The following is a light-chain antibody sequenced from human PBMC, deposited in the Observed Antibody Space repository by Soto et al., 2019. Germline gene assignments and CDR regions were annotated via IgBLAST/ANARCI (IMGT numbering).Light chain of an antibody. V-gene: IGKV4-1*01. CDR3: QQYSSTPFT. CDR2: WAS. CDR1: QSVFYSSNNKNY. J-gene: IGKJ3*01. Sequence: DIVMTQSPDSLAVSLGERATINCKSSQSVFYSSNNKNYLAWYQQKPGQPPKLLIYWASTRESGVPDRFSGSGSGTDFTLTISSLQAADVAVYYCQQYSSTPFTFGPGTKVDIK.